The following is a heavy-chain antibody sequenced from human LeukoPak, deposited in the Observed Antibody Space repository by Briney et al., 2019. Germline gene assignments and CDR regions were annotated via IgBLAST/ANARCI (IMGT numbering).Heavy chain of an antibody. CDR3: ARDQYYDSSGGLYYYYYYYMDV. V-gene: IGHV1-69*06. CDR1: VGTFCSYA. Sequence: SVKVSCKASVGTFCSYAISWVRQAPGPGLEWMGGIIPIFGTANYAQKFQGRVTITADKSTSTAYMEQSSLRSEDTAVYYCARDQYYDSSGGLYYYYYYYMDVWGKGTTVTVSS. D-gene: IGHD3-22*01. J-gene: IGHJ6*03. CDR2: IIPIFGTA.